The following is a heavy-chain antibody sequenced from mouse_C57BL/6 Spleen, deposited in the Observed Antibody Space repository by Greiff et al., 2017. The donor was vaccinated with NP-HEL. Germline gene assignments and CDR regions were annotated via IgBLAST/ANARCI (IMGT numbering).Heavy chain of an antibody. J-gene: IGHJ2*01. D-gene: IGHD2-3*01. V-gene: IGHV1-81*01. CDR3: AFRLLTSLFDY. Sequence: VKLQESGAELARPGASVKLSCKASGYTFTSYGISWVKQRTGQGLEWIGEIYPRSGNTYYNEKFKGKATLTADKSSSTAYMELRSLTSEDSAVYFCAFRLLTSLFDYWGQGTTLTVSS. CDR2: IYPRSGNT. CDR1: GYTFTSYG.